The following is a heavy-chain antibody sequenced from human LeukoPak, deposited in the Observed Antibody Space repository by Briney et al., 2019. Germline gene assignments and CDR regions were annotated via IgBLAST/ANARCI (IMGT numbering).Heavy chain of an antibody. CDR1: GGSISSGDYY. V-gene: IGHV4-30-4*08. CDR3: ARDGVHYDFWSGPTGGRYYYYYMDV. D-gene: IGHD3-3*01. CDR2: IYYSGST. J-gene: IGHJ6*03. Sequence: SQTLSLTCTVSGGSISSGDYYWSWIRQPPGEGLEWIGYIYYSGSTYYNPSLKSRVTISVDTSKNQFSLKLSSVTAADTAVYYCARDGVHYDFWSGPTGGRYYYYYMDVWGKGTTVTVSS.